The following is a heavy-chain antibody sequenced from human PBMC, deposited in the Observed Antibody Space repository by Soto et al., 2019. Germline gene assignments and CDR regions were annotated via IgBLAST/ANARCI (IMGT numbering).Heavy chain of an antibody. CDR3: AKDIGGYYGMDV. J-gene: IGHJ6*02. CDR2: ISWNSGSI. CDR1: GFTFDDYA. Sequence: PGGSLRLSCAASGFTFDDYAMHWVRQAPGKGLEWVSGISWNSGSIGYADSVKGRFTISRDNAKNSLYLQMNSLRAEDTALYYCAKDIGGYYGMDVWGQGTTVTVSS. V-gene: IGHV3-9*01.